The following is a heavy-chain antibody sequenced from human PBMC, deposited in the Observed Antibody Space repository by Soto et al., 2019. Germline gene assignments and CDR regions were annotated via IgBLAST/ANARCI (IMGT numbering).Heavy chain of an antibody. V-gene: IGHV1-69*13. CDR2: IIPIFGTA. J-gene: IGHJ4*02. Sequence: GASVKVSCKASGGAFSSYAISWVRQAPGQGLEWMGGIIPIFGTANYAQKFQGRVTITADESTSTAYMELSSLRSEDTAVYYCASIAARGTYYFDYWGQGTLVTVSS. D-gene: IGHD6-6*01. CDR3: ASIAARGTYYFDY. CDR1: GGAFSSYA.